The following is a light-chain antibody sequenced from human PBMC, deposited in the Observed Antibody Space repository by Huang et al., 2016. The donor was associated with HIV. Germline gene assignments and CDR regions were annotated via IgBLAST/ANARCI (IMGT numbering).Light chain of an antibody. J-gene: IGKJ4*01. CDR3: QQYNDWPPLT. Sequence: EIEMTQFPATLSVSPGERATLSCRASHSVDSDLAWYQQKPGQAPRLLIYDASTRATGISAKCNGTGSGTEFSLSITNLQSEDFAVYYCQQYNDWPPLTFGGGTKVEI. CDR1: HSVDSD. CDR2: DAS. V-gene: IGKV3-15*01.